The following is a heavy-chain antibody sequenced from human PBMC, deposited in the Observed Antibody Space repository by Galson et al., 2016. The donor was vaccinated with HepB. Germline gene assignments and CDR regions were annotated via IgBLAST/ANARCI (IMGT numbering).Heavy chain of an antibody. CDR3: AGGPRGSSSSLEY. CDR2: INLNGGRT. Sequence: SVKVSCKASGDTSNYYYIHWVRQAPGKGLEWMGIINLNGGRTTNAQKFQGRVIVTRDTSTSTVYMALSSLISEDTAVYYCAGGPRGSSSSLEYWGQGTLVTVSS. J-gene: IGHJ4*02. CDR1: GDTSNYYY. V-gene: IGHV1-46*02. D-gene: IGHD6-13*01.